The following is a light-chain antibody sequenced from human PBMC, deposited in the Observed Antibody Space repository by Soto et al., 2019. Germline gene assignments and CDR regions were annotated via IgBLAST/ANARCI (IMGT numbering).Light chain of an antibody. CDR2: LEGIGSY. CDR3: ESWDRNTWV. J-gene: IGLJ3*02. V-gene: IGLV4-60*02. CDR1: RGHCIYI. Sequence: QPVLTQSSSASGSMGSSVKLTCTLSRGHCIYIIAWHQQQPGEAPRYLMKLEGIGSYNNGTGVPDRFAGSSAGAERYLTISNLQIQYVAEYYCESWDRNTWVFGGGTQLTVL.